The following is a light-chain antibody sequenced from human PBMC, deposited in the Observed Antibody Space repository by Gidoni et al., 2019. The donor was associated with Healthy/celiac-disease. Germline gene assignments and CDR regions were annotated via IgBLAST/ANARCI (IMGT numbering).Light chain of an antibody. Sequence: QSALTQPASVSGSPGQSIPISCTGTSSDVGGYNYVSWYQQHPGKAPKRMIYDVSSRPSGVSNRFSGSKSCNTASLTISGLQAEDEADYYCSSYTSSSTRVFGGGTKLTVL. J-gene: IGLJ3*02. V-gene: IGLV2-14*01. CDR2: DVS. CDR3: SSYTSSSTRV. CDR1: SSDVGGYNY.